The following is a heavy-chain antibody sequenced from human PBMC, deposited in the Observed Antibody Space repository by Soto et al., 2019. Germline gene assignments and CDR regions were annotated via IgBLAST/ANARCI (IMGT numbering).Heavy chain of an antibody. V-gene: IGHV3-23*01. CDR1: GFTFSSYA. CDR3: AKGEFGYCSGGSCYSGAFDI. J-gene: IGHJ3*02. Sequence: PCGSLRLSCASSGFTFSSYAISWVHRAPGKGLEWVSAISGSGGSTYYADSVKGRFTISRDNSKNTLYLQMNSLRAEDTAVYYCAKGEFGYCSGGSCYSGAFDIWGQGTMVTVSS. CDR2: ISGSGGST. D-gene: IGHD2-15*01.